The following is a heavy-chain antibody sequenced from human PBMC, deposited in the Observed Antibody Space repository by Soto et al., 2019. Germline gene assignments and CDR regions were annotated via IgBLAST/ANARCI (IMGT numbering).Heavy chain of an antibody. D-gene: IGHD6-19*01. CDR1: GFTFDDYA. Sequence: SLRLSCAASGFTFDDYAMHWVRQAPGKGLEWVSGISWNSGSIGYADSVKGRFTISRDNAKNSLYLQMNSLRAEDTALYYCAKDMEQQWLVRGAICVYWCKGT. V-gene: IGHV3-9*01. CDR3: AKDMEQQWLVRGAICVY. CDR2: ISWNSGSI. J-gene: IGHJ4*02.